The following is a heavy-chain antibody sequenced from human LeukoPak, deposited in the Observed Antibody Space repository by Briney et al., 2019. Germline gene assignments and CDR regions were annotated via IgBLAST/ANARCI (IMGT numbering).Heavy chain of an antibody. CDR3: ARVEVAAAFDY. CDR2: INPSGGST. D-gene: IGHD6-19*01. CDR1: GYTFTNYY. J-gene: IGHJ4*02. Sequence: ASVKVSCKASGYTFTNYYMHWVRQAPGQGLEWMGLINPSGGSTSYAEKFQGRVIMTRDMSTTTDYMELSSLRSEDTAAYYCARVEVAAAFDYWGQGTLVTVSS. V-gene: IGHV1-46*01.